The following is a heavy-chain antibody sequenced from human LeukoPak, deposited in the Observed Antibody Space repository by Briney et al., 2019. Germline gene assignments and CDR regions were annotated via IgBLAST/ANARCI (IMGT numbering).Heavy chain of an antibody. D-gene: IGHD3-22*01. CDR3: ARVGYYDQTAPYYYYMDV. CDR2: IYYSGST. Sequence: SETLSLTCTVSGGSISSYYWSWIRQPPGKGLEWIGYIYYSGSTNYNPSLKSRVTISVDTSRNQFSLKLSSVTAADTAVYYCARVGYYDQTAPYYYYMDVWGKGTTVTVSS. J-gene: IGHJ6*03. CDR1: GGSISSYY. V-gene: IGHV4-59*01.